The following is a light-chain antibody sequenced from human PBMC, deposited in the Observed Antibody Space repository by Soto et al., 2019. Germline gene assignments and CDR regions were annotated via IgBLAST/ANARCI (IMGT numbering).Light chain of an antibody. Sequence: QSVLTQPPSVSGAPGQRVTISCAGSSSNIGAGYDVHWYQQLPGTAPKLVISGNSNRPSGVSYRFSGSKSGNTASLTISGLQAEDEADYFCSSYSISTAYLFGTGTKVTVL. V-gene: IGLV1-40*01. J-gene: IGLJ1*01. CDR1: SSNIGAGYD. CDR2: GNS. CDR3: SSYSISTAYL.